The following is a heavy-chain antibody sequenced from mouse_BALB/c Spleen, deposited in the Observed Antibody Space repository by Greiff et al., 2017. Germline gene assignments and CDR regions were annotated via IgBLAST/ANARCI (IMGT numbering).Heavy chain of an antibody. J-gene: IGHJ2*01. D-gene: IGHD1-1*01. CDR2: ICSGSSTI. Sequence: DVQLVESGGGLVQPGGSRKLSCAASGFTFSSFGMHWVRQAPEKGLEWVAYICSGSSTIYYADTVKGRFTISRDNPKNTLFLQMTSLRSGDTAMYYGARSDITTVVPLDYWGQGTTLTVSS. V-gene: IGHV5-17*02. CDR3: ARSDITTVVPLDY. CDR1: GFTFSSFG.